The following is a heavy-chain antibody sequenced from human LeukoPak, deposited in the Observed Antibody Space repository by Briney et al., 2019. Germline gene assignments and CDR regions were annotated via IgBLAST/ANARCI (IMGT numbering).Heavy chain of an antibody. V-gene: IGHV4-34*01. D-gene: IGHD5-18*01. Sequence: PSETLSLTCAVYGGSFSGYYWSWIRQPPGKGLEWIGEINHSGSTNYNPSLKSRGTISVGTSKNLFSLKLSSVTAADTAVYYCARGKTGYSYGFGGAFDIWGKATTVTVSS. CDR1: GGSFSGYY. CDR2: INHSGST. CDR3: ARGKTGYSYGFGGAFDI. J-gene: IGHJ6*04.